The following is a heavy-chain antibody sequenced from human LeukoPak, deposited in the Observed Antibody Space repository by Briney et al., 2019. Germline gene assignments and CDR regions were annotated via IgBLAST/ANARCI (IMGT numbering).Heavy chain of an antibody. D-gene: IGHD1-26*01. Sequence: ASVKVSCKASGYTFTSYGISWVRQAPGQGLEWMGWINPNSGGTNYAQKFQGRVTMTRDTSISTAYMELSRLRSDDTAVYYCARVDGSYYRSDAFDIWGQGTMVTVSS. CDR2: INPNSGGT. CDR3: ARVDGSYYRSDAFDI. J-gene: IGHJ3*02. CDR1: GYTFTSYG. V-gene: IGHV1-2*02.